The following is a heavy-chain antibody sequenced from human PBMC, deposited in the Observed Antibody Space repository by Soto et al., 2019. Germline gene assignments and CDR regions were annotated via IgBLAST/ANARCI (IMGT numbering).Heavy chain of an antibody. D-gene: IGHD2-8*01. Sequence: PSETLSLTCAVYGGSFSGYYWSWIRQPPGKGLEWIGEINHSGSTNYNPSLKSRVTISVDTSKNQFSLKLSSVTAADTAVYYCARLMRYHSYSMDVRGKGTTVTVSS. V-gene: IGHV4-34*01. CDR1: GGSFSGYY. CDR2: INHSGST. J-gene: IGHJ6*03. CDR3: ARLMRYHSYSMDV.